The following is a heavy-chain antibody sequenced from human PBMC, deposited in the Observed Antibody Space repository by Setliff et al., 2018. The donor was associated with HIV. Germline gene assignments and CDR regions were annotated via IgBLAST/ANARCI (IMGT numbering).Heavy chain of an antibody. CDR3: ARQGDSGWYFPNYYYYYGMDV. CDR1: GYTFTSYD. D-gene: IGHD6-19*01. J-gene: IGHJ6*02. V-gene: IGHV1-8*02. Sequence: ASVKVSCKASGYTFTSYDINWVRQATGQGLEWMGWMNPNSGNTGYAQKFQGRVTMTRNTSISTAYMELSSLRSEDTAVYYCARQGDSGWYFPNYYYYYGMDVWGQGTTVTVSS. CDR2: MNPNSGNT.